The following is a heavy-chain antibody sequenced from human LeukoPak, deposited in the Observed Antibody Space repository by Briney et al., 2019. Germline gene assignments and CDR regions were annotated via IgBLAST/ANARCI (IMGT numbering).Heavy chain of an antibody. J-gene: IGHJ4*02. CDR2: IKEDGREK. V-gene: IGHV3-7*01. Sequence: GGSLRLSCAASGFTLNYYWMTWVRQAPGKGLEWVANIKEDGREKYYVDSVKGRFTISRDNAKNSLYLEMNSLRAEDTAVYYCARVPYDSSGYYHYLFDYWGQGTLVTVSS. D-gene: IGHD3-22*01. CDR3: ARVPYDSSGYYHYLFDY. CDR1: GFTLNYYW.